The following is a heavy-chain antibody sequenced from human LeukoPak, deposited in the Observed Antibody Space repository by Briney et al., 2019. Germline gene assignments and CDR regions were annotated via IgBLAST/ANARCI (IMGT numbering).Heavy chain of an antibody. CDR3: ARGSSIAARRSPYY. CDR1: GYTFTSYD. J-gene: IGHJ4*02. Sequence: ASVKVSCKASGYTFTSYDINWVRQATGQGLEWMGWMNPNSGNTGYAQKFQGRVTMTRNTSISTAYMELSSLRSEDTAVYYCARGSSIAARRSPYYWGRGTLVTVSS. D-gene: IGHD6-6*01. V-gene: IGHV1-8*01. CDR2: MNPNSGNT.